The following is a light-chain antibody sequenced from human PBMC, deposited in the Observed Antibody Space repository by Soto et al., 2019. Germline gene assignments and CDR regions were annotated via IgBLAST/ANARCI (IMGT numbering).Light chain of an antibody. J-gene: IGKJ1*01. Sequence: DIVITLSPDSLAVSLGERATINCKSSQSVLYSSNNKNYLAWYQQKPGQPPTLLIYWASTRESGVPDRFSGSGSGTDFTLTISSLQAEDVAVYYCQQYYSTPWTFGQGTMVDIK. CDR1: QSVLYSSNNKNY. V-gene: IGKV4-1*01. CDR3: QQYYSTPWT. CDR2: WAS.